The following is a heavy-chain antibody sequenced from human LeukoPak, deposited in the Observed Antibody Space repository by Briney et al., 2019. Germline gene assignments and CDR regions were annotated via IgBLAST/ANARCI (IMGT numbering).Heavy chain of an antibody. J-gene: IGHJ4*02. CDR2: IYHSGST. CDR3: ASWGTVTTGRAFDY. Sequence: SETLSLTCTVSGYSISSGYYWGWIRQPPGKGLEWIGSIYHSGSTYYNPSLKSRVTISVDTSKNQFSLKLSSVTAADTAVYYCASWGTVTTGRAFDYWGQGTLVTVSS. D-gene: IGHD4-17*01. CDR1: GYSISSGYY. V-gene: IGHV4-38-2*02.